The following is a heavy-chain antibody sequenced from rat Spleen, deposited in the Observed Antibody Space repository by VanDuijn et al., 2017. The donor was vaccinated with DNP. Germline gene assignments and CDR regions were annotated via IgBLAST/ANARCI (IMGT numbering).Heavy chain of an antibody. D-gene: IGHD1-11*01. CDR2: VPSSGGST. Sequence: EVQLVESGGGLVQPGRSLKLSCAASGLTFSGYAMAWIRQVPGKGLEWVASVPSSGGSTSYSDSVKGRFSISRDNADHTLYLQMDSLRSEDTATYYCTRGLRVYYFDYWGQGVMVTVSS. J-gene: IGHJ2*01. CDR1: GLTFSGYA. CDR3: TRGLRVYYFDY. V-gene: IGHV5S23*01.